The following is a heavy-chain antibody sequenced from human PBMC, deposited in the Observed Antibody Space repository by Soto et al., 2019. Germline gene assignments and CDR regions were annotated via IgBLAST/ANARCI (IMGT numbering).Heavy chain of an antibody. V-gene: IGHV1-18*01. CDR2: ISAYNGNT. J-gene: IGHJ4*02. CDR1: GYTFTSYG. D-gene: IGHD3-3*01. Sequence: GASVKVSCKASGYTFTSYGISWVRQAPGQGLEWMGWISAYNGNTNYAQKLQGRVTMTTDTTTSTAYMELRSLRSDDTAVYYCALSPPDYVFWSGSVIGYWGQGTLVTVSS. CDR3: ALSPPDYVFWSGSVIGY.